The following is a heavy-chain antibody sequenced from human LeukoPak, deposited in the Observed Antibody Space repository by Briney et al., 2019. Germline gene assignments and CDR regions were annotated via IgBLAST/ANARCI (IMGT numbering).Heavy chain of an antibody. D-gene: IGHD4-17*01. Sequence: ASVKVSCKASGYTFTSYGISWVRQAPGQGLEWMGWINPNSGGTNYAQKFQGRVTMTRDTSISTAYMELSRLRSDDTAVYYCARDLRAGGTWSYGVYFDLWGRGTLVTVSS. CDR2: INPNSGGT. J-gene: IGHJ2*01. CDR3: ARDLRAGGTWSYGVYFDL. CDR1: GYTFTSYG. V-gene: IGHV1-2*02.